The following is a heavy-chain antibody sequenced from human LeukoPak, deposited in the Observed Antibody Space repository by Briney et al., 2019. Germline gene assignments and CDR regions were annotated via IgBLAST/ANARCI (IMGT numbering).Heavy chain of an antibody. D-gene: IGHD2-15*01. CDR1: GFTFRNYG. Sequence: PGGSLRLSCAASGFTFRNYGMSWVRQAPGKGLEWGSVISDSGSSAYYADSVKGRFTISRDNPKNTMYLQMNSLRAEDTAVYYCAPDLRGAAWSLDYWGQGILVTVSS. V-gene: IGHV3-23*01. CDR3: APDLRGAAWSLDY. J-gene: IGHJ4*02. CDR2: ISDSGSSA.